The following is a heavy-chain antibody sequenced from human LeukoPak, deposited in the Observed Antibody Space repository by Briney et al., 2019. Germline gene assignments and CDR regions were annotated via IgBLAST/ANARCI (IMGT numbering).Heavy chain of an antibody. Sequence: SETLSLTCTVSGGSISSSSYYWGWIRQPPGKGLEWIGSIYYSGSTYYNPSLKSRVTISVDTSKNQFSLKLSSVTAANTAVYYCARPTPPAIAAAGILHWGQGTLVTVSS. D-gene: IGHD6-13*01. CDR3: ARPTPPAIAAAGILH. V-gene: IGHV4-39*01. CDR2: IYYSGST. J-gene: IGHJ1*01. CDR1: GGSISSSSYY.